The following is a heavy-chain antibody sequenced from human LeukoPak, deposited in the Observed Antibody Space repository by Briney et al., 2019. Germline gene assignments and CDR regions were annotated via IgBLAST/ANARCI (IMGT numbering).Heavy chain of an antibody. D-gene: IGHD5-24*01. V-gene: IGHV3-30*18. CDR3: AKDREMATIYYFDY. Sequence: GSLRRSSAASGFTFYSYGMHGVRQAPGKRLGWVSVISYDGSNKCYADSVKGRFTISRDNSKNTLYLQMNSLRAEDTAVYYCAKDREMATIYYFDYWGQGTLVTVSS. CDR2: ISYDGSNK. CDR1: GFTFYSYG. J-gene: IGHJ4*02.